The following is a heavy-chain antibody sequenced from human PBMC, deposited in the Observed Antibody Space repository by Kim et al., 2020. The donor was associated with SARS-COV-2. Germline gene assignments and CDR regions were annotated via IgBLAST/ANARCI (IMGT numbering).Heavy chain of an antibody. J-gene: IGHJ6*02. Sequence: ASVKVSCKASGYTFTGYYMHWVRQAPGQGLEWMGRINPNSGGTNYVQKFQGRVTMTRDTSISTAYMELSRLRSDDTAVYYCATTGDYYGSGSYDNFDVWGQGPTVPVSS. CDR2: INPNSGGT. D-gene: IGHD3-10*01. V-gene: IGHV1-2*06. CDR1: GYTFTGYY. CDR3: ATTGDYYGSGSYDNFDV.